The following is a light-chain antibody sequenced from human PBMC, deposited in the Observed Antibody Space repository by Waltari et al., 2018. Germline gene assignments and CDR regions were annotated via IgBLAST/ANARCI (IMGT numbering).Light chain of an antibody. Sequence: ETVLTQSPGTLSLSPGERATLSCRASQSVSGNCLAWYQQKPGQSPRLLIYAASSRVAGLPDRFSGSGSGTDFTLTISSLQPEDIATYYCQQYDNLPLTFGGGTKVEIK. CDR2: AAS. CDR3: QQYDNLPLT. CDR1: QSVSGNC. J-gene: IGKJ4*01. V-gene: IGKV3-20*01.